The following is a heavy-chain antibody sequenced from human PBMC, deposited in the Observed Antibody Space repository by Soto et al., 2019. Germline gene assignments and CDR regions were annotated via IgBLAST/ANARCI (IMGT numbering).Heavy chain of an antibody. D-gene: IGHD2-2*01. CDR2: INPKNGGT. V-gene: IGHV1-2*02. CDR3: ARAFCISRACYLGPAMDV. CDR1: GYAFTDFY. Sequence: ASVKVSCKASGYAFTDFYIHWVRQAPGQGLEWMGWINPKNGGTNYAQRFRGRVIMTRDTATAYMELSSLNSDDTAVYHCARAFCISRACYLGPAMDVCGQRTTVTVSS. J-gene: IGHJ6*02.